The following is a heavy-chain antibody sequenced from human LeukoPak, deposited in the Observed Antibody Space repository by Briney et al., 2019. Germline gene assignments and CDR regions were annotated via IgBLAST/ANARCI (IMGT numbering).Heavy chain of an antibody. D-gene: IGHD3-10*01. V-gene: IGHV1-3*01. J-gene: IGHJ4*02. CDR3: ARDLGYGSGSYFYY. Sequence: GASVKVSCKASGYTFNSSYMHWVRQAPGQRLEWMGWINAGNGNTKYSQKFQGRVTITRDTSASTAYMELSSLRSEDTAVYYCARDLGYGSGSYFYYWGQGTLVTVSS. CDR1: GYTFNSSY. CDR2: INAGNGNT.